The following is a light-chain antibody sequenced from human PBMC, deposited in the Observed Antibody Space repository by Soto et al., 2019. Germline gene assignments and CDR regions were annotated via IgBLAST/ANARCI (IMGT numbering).Light chain of an antibody. CDR2: AAS. J-gene: IGKJ5*01. V-gene: IGKV1-27*01. CDR1: QGFTNY. CDR3: QKYNTAPYP. Sequence: IQMTQPNSPLSASVGDTVTLTCRASQGFTNYLAWYQQKPGKAPKLLIYAASTLQSGVPPRFSGSGSGTHFTLTISSLQPEDAATYYCQKYNTAPYPFGQGTRLEI.